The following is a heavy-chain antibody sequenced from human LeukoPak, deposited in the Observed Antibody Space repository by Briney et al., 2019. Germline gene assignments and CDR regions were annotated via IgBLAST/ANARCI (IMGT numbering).Heavy chain of an antibody. V-gene: IGHV3-66*01. D-gene: IGHD6-13*01. CDR2: IYSGGST. CDR3: ARGAQNVAAADNWFDP. CDR1: EFSVGSNY. J-gene: IGHJ5*02. Sequence: GGSLRLSCAASEFSVGSNYMTWVRQAPGKGLEWLSLIYSGGSTYYADSVKGRFTISRDNARKSMFLQMSSLRAEDTALYYCARGAQNVAAADNWFDPWGQGTLVTVSS.